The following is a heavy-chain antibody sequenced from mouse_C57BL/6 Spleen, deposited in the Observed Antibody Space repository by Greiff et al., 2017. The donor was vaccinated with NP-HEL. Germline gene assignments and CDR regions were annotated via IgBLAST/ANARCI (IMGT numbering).Heavy chain of an antibody. CDR3: ARSITTVSYFDV. D-gene: IGHD1-1*01. J-gene: IGHJ1*03. CDR2: ISNLAYSI. V-gene: IGHV5-15*01. CDR1: GFTFSDYG. Sequence: EVQLQESGGGLVQPGGSLKLSCAASGFTFSDYGMAWVRQAPRKGPEWVAFISNLAYSIYYADTVTGRFTISRENAKNTLYLEMSSLRSEDTAMYYCARSITTVSYFDVWGTGTTVTVSS.